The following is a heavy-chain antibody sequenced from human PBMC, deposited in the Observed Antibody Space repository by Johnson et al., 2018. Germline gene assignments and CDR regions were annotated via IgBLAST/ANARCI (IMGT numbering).Heavy chain of an antibody. D-gene: IGHD3-10*01. CDR2: IIPIFGTA. CDR3: ASRNYDGSGSRNRYYDYGMDV. J-gene: IGHJ6*02. V-gene: IGHV1-69*12. CDR1: GGTFSSYA. Sequence: QVQLVQSGAEVKKPGSSVKVSCKASGGTFSSYAISWVRQAPGQGLEWMGGIIPIFGTANYAQKFQGRVTITADESTSPAYMELSSLSSEDTAVYSCASRNYDGSGSRNRYYDYGMDVRGQGTTVTVSS.